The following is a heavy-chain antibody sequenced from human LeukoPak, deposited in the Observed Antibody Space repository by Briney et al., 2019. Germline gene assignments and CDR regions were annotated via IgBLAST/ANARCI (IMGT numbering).Heavy chain of an antibody. CDR2: IYYSGST. CDR3: ARALPPDY. Sequence: PSETLSLTCTVSGDSITSGRYYWSWIRQPPGKGLEWIGYIYYSGSTYYNPSLKSRVTISVDTSKNQFSLKLSSVTAADTAVYYCARALPPDYWGQGTLVTVSS. CDR1: GDSITSGRYY. V-gene: IGHV4-30-4*08. J-gene: IGHJ4*02.